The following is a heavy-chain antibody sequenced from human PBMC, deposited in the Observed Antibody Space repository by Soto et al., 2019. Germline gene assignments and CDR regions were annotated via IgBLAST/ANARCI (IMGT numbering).Heavy chain of an antibody. Sequence: PSETLSLTCTVSGVSVSSTSHYWGWVRQPPGKGLEWIGNVYFRGSTYYNSSLNSRLTIFVDTSKNQISLNLTSVTAADTAIYYCASLSREFCVFCVCTLRSAWFDSWGRGTLVTVSS. D-gene: IGHD3-3*01. CDR2: VYFRGST. J-gene: IGHJ5*01. CDR3: ASLSREFCVFCVCTLRSAWFDS. V-gene: IGHV4-39*01. CDR1: GVSVSSTSHY.